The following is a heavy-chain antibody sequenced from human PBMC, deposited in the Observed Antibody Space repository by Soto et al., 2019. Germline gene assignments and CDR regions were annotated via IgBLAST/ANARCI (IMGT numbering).Heavy chain of an antibody. D-gene: IGHD1-26*01. CDR3: VKASGGTYPHFDY. Sequence: ESGGGLVQPGRSLRLSCKASGFSFSDYYMDMVRQAPGKGLAWVARSSDKSNSYTTEYAPSVKGRFTISIDHWGNSLDLQMNSLKTRNTSVSYGVKASGGTYPHFDYLGQGTLVTVSS. CDR1: GFSFSDYY. V-gene: IGHV3-72*01. J-gene: IGHJ4*02. CDR2: SSDKSNSYTT.